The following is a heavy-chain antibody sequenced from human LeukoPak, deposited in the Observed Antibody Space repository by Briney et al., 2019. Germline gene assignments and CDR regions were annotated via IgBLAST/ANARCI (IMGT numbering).Heavy chain of an antibody. CDR2: LKQDGSEK. CDR3: ASQYLYYYGYYRGYFDY. D-gene: IGHD3-10*01. V-gene: IGHV3-7*01. J-gene: IGHJ4*02. CDR1: GFTFSSYW. Sequence: PGGSVRLSCAASGFTFSSYWMSWLRQAPGKGLEWVTNLKQDGSEKYYVDYVKGRFTISRANAKNSLYLQMNSLRAEDTAVYYCASQYLYYYGYYRGYFDYWGQGTLVTVSS.